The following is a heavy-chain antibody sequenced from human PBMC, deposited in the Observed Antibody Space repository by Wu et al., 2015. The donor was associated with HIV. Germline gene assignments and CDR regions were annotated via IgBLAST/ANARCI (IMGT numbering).Heavy chain of an antibody. J-gene: IGHJ5*02. CDR3: TGGGHHSSSWYNWFDP. CDR1: GYTLTELS. D-gene: IGHD6-13*01. CDR2: FDPEDGET. Sequence: QVQLVQSGAEVKKPGASVKVSCKVSGYTLTELSMHWVRQAPGKGLEWMGGFDPEDGETIYAQKFQGRVTMTEDTSTDTAYMELSSLRSEDTAVYYCTGGGHHSSSWYNWFDPWGQGTLVHRLL. V-gene: IGHV1-24*01.